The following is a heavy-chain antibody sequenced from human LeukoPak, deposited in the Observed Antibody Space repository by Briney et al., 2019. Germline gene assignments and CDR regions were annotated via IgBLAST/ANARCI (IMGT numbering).Heavy chain of an antibody. CDR1: GYIFINYW. CDR2: IHPGDSDT. V-gene: IGHV5-51*01. CDR3: VRVVVVTATHWYFDL. J-gene: IGHJ2*01. D-gene: IGHD2-21*02. Sequence: RGESLKISCEASGYIFINYWIGWVRQVPGKGLDWMGLIHPGDSDTRYSPSFQGQVTISVDKSITTAYLQWSSLQASDTAMYFCVRVVVVTATHWYFDLWGRGSLVTVFS.